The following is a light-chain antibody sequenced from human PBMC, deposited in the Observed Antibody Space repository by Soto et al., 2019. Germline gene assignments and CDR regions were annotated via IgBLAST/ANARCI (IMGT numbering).Light chain of an antibody. CDR3: SSYTSSSTRVV. V-gene: IGLV2-14*01. CDR1: SSDVGGYNY. Sequence: QSALTQPASVSGSRGLSITISCTGTSSDVGGYNYVSWYQQHPGKAPKLMIYEVSNRPSGVSNRFSGSKSGNTASLTISGLQAEDEADYYCSSYTSSSTRVVFGGGTKLTVL. J-gene: IGLJ2*01. CDR2: EVS.